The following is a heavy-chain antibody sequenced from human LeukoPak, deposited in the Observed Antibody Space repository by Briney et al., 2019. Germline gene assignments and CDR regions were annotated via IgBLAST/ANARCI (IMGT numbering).Heavy chain of an antibody. Sequence: ASVKVSCKASGYTFTNYHINWVRQVAGQGLEWMGWMIPSDGDSGQAQKFQGRLTLTRNTSISTAYMELTSLTSEDTAVYFCVRVDVAMVSGDFDYWGQGTLVTVSS. J-gene: IGHJ4*02. CDR1: GYTFTNYH. CDR3: VRVDVAMVSGDFDY. V-gene: IGHV1-8*02. CDR2: MIPSDGDS. D-gene: IGHD5-18*01.